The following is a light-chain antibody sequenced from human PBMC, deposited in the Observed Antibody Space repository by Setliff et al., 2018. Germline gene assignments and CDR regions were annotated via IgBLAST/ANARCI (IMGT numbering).Light chain of an antibody. J-gene: IGLJ1*01. CDR3: AAWDDSLSGLV. CDR1: SSNIGSNY. CDR2: RNN. V-gene: IGLV1-47*01. Sequence: QSVLTQPPSASGTPGQRVTISCSGSSSNIGSNYVYWYQQLPGTAPKLLIYRNNQRPSGVPDRFSGSKSGTSASLAISGLRSEDEAGYYCAAWDDSLSGLVFGTGTKVTVL.